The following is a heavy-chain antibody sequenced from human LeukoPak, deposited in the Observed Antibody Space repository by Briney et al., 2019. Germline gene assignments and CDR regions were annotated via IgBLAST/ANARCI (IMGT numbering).Heavy chain of an antibody. V-gene: IGHV3-7*01. J-gene: IGHJ4*02. CDR2: IKQDGSEK. D-gene: IGHD2-2*01. CDR3: AREGAQIKTNIVVLPAATYDY. Sequence: GGSLRLSCAASGFTFSSYAMSWVRQAPGKGLEWVANIKQDGSEKYYVDSVKGRFTISRDNAKNSLYLQMNSLRAEDTAVYYCAREGAQIKTNIVVLPAATYDYWGQGTLVTVSS. CDR1: GFTFSSYA.